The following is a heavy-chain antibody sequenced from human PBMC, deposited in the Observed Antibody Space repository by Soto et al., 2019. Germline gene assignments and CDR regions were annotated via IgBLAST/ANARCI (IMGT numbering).Heavy chain of an antibody. V-gene: IGHV3-7*05. CDR2: IKQDGSEK. Sequence: PGGSLRLSCAASGFTFSRYWMSWVRQAPGKGLEWVANIKQDGSEKYYVDSVKGRFTISRDNAKNSLYLQMNRLRAEDTAVYYCARDDYHASGYWGQGTLVTVSS. CDR1: GFTFSRYW. D-gene: IGHD3-10*01. CDR3: ARDDYHASGY. J-gene: IGHJ4*02.